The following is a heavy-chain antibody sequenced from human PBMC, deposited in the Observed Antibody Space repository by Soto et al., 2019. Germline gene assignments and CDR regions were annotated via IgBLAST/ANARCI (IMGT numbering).Heavy chain of an antibody. CDR2: VPSDGNNK. V-gene: IGHV3-30*02. CDR1: GFSFSKYG. D-gene: IGHD2-2*01. CDR3: AKDRVIQLLPIWPDP. J-gene: IGHJ5*02. Sequence: GGSLRLSCVASGFSFSKYGMHWVRQAPGKGLEWVAFVPSDGNNKYYADSVKGRFTISRDNSKNTVYLQVDSLRLDDTAIYYCAKDRVIQLLPIWPDPWGQGTLVTVSS.